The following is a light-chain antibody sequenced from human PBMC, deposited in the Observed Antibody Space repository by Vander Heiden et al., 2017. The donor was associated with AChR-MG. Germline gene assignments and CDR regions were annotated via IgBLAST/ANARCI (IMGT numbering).Light chain of an antibody. Sequence: DIQMTQSPSSLSASVGDRVTITCRASQNISSYLNWYQQKPGKAPNLLIYAASSLQSGVPSRFSGSGSGTDFTLTISRLQPEDFATYYCQQSDSTPYTFGQGTKLEIK. J-gene: IGKJ2*01. V-gene: IGKV1-39*01. CDR3: QQSDSTPYT. CDR1: QNISSY. CDR2: AAS.